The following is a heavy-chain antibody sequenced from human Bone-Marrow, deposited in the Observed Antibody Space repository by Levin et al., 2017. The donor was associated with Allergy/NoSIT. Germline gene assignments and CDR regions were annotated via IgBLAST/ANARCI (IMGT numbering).Heavy chain of an antibody. Sequence: SGGSLRLSCVASGFTFSDSPIHWFRQASGRGLEWVGRIKTRSNNYATLYSASVHDRFTASRDDSKNTAYLHMYGLRTEDTAIYYCARLLGDGWFDPWGLGTLVTVSS. D-gene: IGHD3-16*01. CDR2: IKTRSNNYAT. V-gene: IGHV3-73*01. CDR1: GFTFSDSP. CDR3: ARLLGDGWFDP. J-gene: IGHJ5*02.